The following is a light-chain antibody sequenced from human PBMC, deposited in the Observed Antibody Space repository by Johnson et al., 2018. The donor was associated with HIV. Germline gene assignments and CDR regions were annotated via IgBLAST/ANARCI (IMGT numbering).Light chain of an antibody. Sequence: QAVLTQPPSVSAAPGQKVTISCSGSSSNIGNNYVSWYQQLPGTAPKLLIYENNKRPSGIPDRFSGSKSGTSATLGITGLQTGDEADYYCGTWDSSLSVYVFGTGAQGT. CDR1: SSNIGNNY. J-gene: IGLJ1*01. V-gene: IGLV1-51*02. CDR3: GTWDSSLSVYV. CDR2: ENN.